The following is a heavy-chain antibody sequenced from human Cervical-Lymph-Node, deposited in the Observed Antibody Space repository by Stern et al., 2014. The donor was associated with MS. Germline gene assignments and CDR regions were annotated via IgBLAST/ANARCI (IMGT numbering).Heavy chain of an antibody. D-gene: IGHD1-26*01. V-gene: IGHV1-18*01. Sequence: VQLVESGAEVKKPGASVKVSCKVSGFNFSNYGLSWVRQAPGQGLEWMGWISVYNGNIDFAQKFQGRLTMTTDTSTSTVYMELRSLRSDDTAVYYCTRDRGIMGTTTGDYWGQGTLVSVSS. CDR2: ISVYNGNI. J-gene: IGHJ4*02. CDR3: TRDRGIMGTTTGDY. CDR1: GFNFSNYG.